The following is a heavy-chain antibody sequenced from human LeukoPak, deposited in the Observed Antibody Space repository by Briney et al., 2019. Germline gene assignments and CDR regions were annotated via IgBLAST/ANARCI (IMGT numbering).Heavy chain of an antibody. Sequence: SVKVSCKAPEATSSSFATSWGRQAPGQGLGWMGRIIPILGIANYAQKFQGRVTITADKSTSTAYMEPSSLRSEDTAVYYCARVVDIVATTYYFDYWGQGTLVTVSS. CDR3: ARVVDIVATTYYFDY. D-gene: IGHD5-12*01. J-gene: IGHJ4*02. CDR2: IIPILGIA. CDR1: EATSSSFA. V-gene: IGHV1-69*04.